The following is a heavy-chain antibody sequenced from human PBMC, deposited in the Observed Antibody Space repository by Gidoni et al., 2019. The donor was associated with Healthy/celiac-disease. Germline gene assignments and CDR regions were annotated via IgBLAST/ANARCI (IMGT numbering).Heavy chain of an antibody. J-gene: IGHJ4*02. V-gene: IGHV3-30*04. D-gene: IGHD3-10*01. Sequence: QVQLVESGGGVVQPGRSLRLSCAASGFTFSSYAMHWVRQAPGKGLEWVAVISYDGSNKYYADSVKGRFTISRDNSKNTLYLQMNSLRAEDTAVYYCARGGSLITMVRGVIINYFDYWGQGTLVTVSP. CDR2: ISYDGSNK. CDR3: ARGGSLITMVRGVIINYFDY. CDR1: GFTFSSYA.